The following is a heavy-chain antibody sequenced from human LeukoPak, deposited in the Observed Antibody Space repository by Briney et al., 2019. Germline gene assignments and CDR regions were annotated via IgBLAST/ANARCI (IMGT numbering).Heavy chain of an antibody. V-gene: IGHV3-21*01. Sequence: GGSLRLSCAASGFTFSSYSMNWVRQAPGKGLEWVSSISSSSSYIYYADSVKGRFTISRDNAKNSLYLQMNSLRAEDTAVYYCARPEKDSSGYHYANAFDIWGQGTMVTVSS. J-gene: IGHJ3*02. CDR3: ARPEKDSSGYHYANAFDI. CDR2: ISSSSSYI. D-gene: IGHD3-22*01. CDR1: GFTFSSYS.